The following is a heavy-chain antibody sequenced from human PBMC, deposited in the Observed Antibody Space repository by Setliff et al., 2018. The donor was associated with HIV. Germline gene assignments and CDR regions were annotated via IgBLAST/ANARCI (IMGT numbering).Heavy chain of an antibody. CDR3: ARDVEAGSGSYPYYYGMDV. J-gene: IGHJ6*02. CDR1: GGFISSYY. V-gene: IGHV4-59*01. Sequence: SETLSLTCSISGGFISSYYWSWIRQPPGKALEWIGYIFYSGSTNYNPSLKSRVTISVDTSKNQFSLKPSSVTAADTAVYYCARDVEAGSGSYPYYYGMDVWGQGTTVTVSS. CDR2: IFYSGST. D-gene: IGHD3-10*01.